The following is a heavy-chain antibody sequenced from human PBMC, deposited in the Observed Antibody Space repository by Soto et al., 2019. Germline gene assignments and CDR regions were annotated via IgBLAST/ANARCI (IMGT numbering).Heavy chain of an antibody. CDR2: ISAYNGNT. CDR3: ARESSSSCHDY. V-gene: IGHV1-18*01. Sequence: QVQLVQSGAEVKKPGASVKVSCKASGYTFTSYGISWVRQAPGQGLEWMGWISAYNGNTNYAKKHKGSATMTTDTSTSRAYMELRSLRSDDTAVYYCARESSSSCHDYWGQGTLVTVSS. CDR1: GYTFTSYG. J-gene: IGHJ4*02. D-gene: IGHD6-13*01.